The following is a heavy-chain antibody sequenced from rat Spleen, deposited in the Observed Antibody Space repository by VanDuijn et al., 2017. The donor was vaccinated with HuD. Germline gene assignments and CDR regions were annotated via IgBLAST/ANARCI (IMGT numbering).Heavy chain of an antibody. CDR1: GFTFSNYY. D-gene: IGHD1-1*01. Sequence: EVQLVESGGGLMQPGGSMKLSCTTSGFTFSNYYMAWVRQAPTKGLEWVATISYDGSSTYYRDSVKGRFTISRDNAKSTLYLQMDSLRSEDTATDYCERLHYYYRGDNWFAYWGQGTLVTVSS. J-gene: IGHJ3*01. CDR2: ISYDGSST. CDR3: ERLHYYYRGDNWFAY. V-gene: IGHV5-7*01.